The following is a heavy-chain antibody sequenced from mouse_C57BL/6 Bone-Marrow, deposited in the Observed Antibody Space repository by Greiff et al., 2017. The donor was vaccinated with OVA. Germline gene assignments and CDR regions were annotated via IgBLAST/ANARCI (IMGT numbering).Heavy chain of an antibody. CDR2: IYPRSGNT. Sequence: QVQLKESGAELARPGASVKLSCTASGYTFTSYGISWVKQRTGQGLEWIGEIYPRSGNTYYNEKFKGKATLTADKSSSTAYMELRSLTSEDSAVYFCARGYYYADYWGQGTTLTVSS. J-gene: IGHJ2*01. V-gene: IGHV1-81*01. CDR3: ARGYYYADY. CDR1: GYTFTSYG.